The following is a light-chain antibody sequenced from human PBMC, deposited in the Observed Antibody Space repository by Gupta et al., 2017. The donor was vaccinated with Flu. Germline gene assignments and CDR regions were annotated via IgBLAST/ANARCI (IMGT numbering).Light chain of an antibody. V-gene: IGKV2-30*02. Sequence: DVVMTQSPLSLPVTLGQPASISCRSSQRLVHSDGNTYLHWFQQRPGQSPRRLIYKVSNRDSGVPDRFSGSASGTDFTLKISIMAAEDVGIYYFIHYLQWPWTFGQWTKVEIK. CDR2: KVS. CDR3: IHYLQWPWT. J-gene: IGKJ1*01. CDR1: QRLVHSDGNTY.